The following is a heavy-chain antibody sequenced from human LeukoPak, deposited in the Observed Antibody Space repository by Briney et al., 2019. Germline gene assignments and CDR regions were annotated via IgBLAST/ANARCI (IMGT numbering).Heavy chain of an antibody. CDR3: ASYSGYDFFGY. D-gene: IGHD5-12*01. CDR2: IIPIFGTA. CDR1: GGTFSSYA. V-gene: IGHV1-69*06. J-gene: IGHJ4*02. Sequence: ASVKVSCKASGGTFSSYAISWVRQAPGQGLEWMGGIIPIFGTANYAQKFQGRVTITADKSTSTAYMELSSLKSEDTAVYYCASYSGYDFFGYWGQGTLVTVSS.